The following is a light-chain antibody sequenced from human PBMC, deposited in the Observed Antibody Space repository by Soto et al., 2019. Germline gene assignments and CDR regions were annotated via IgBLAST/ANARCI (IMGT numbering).Light chain of an antibody. J-gene: IGKJ4*01. CDR1: QDISNS. CDR2: DAS. CDR3: QQYDNVPLT. Sequence: DIHVSHSPSSLRASVGDRVTITCQAGQDISNSLNWYQHKPGKAPKLLIYDASSLETGVPSRFGGSGSGTDFTFTISSLQPEDIATYYCQQYDNVPLTFGGGTKVDIK. V-gene: IGKV1-33*01.